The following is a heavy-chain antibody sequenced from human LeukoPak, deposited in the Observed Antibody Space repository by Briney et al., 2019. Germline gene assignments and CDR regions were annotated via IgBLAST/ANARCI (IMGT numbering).Heavy chain of an antibody. J-gene: IGHJ5*02. Sequence: GASVKVSCKASGYTFTSYGISWVRQAPGQGLEWMGWISAYNGNTNYAQKLQGRVTVTTDTSTSTAYMELRSLRSDDTAVYYCARDLVTMVRGVIIHWFDPWGQGTLVTVSS. D-gene: IGHD3-10*01. CDR1: GYTFTSYG. CDR2: ISAYNGNT. V-gene: IGHV1-18*04. CDR3: ARDLVTMVRGVIIHWFDP.